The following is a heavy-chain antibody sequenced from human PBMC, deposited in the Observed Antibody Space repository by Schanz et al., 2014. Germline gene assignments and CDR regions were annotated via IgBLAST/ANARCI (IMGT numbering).Heavy chain of an antibody. CDR2: IKQGGNAE. J-gene: IGHJ4*02. CDR3: ARDKGGYYPFDY. V-gene: IGHV3-7*01. CDR1: GFTFSHYC. D-gene: IGHD3-3*01. Sequence: EVQLVESGGGLVQPGGSLRLSCVASGFTFSHYCMSWVRQAPGKGLEWVANIKQGGNAEDYVDSVRGRFTISRDNAKNSLYLQMNSLRAEDTAVYYCARDKGGYYPFDYWGQGTLVTVSS.